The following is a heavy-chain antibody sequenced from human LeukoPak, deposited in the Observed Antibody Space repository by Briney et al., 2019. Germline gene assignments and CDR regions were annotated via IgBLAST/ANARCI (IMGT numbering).Heavy chain of an antibody. CDR2: IFHSGST. CDR3: ARASGSYGSGSYYYYGMNV. D-gene: IGHD3-10*01. Sequence: SETLSLTCAVSGYSISSGYCWGWIRQPPGKGLEGIGSIFHSGSTYYNPSLKSRVNMSVDTSKNQISLKLSSVTAADTAVYYCARASGSYGSGSYYYYGMNVWGKGTTVTVSS. CDR1: GYSISSGYC. V-gene: IGHV4-38-2*01. J-gene: IGHJ6*04.